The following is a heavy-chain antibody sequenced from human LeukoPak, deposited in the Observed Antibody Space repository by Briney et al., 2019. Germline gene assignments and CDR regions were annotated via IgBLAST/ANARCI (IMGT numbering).Heavy chain of an antibody. V-gene: IGHV3-30*02. J-gene: IGHJ4*02. CDR3: ARVSRVGATLSFDY. CDR2: IRYDGSNK. CDR1: GFTFSSYG. D-gene: IGHD1-26*01. Sequence: GGSLRLSCAASGFTFSSYGMHWVRQAPGKGLEWVAFIRYDGSNKYYADSVKGRFTISRDNAKNSLYLQMNSLRAEDTAVYYCARVSRVGATLSFDYWGQGTLVTVSS.